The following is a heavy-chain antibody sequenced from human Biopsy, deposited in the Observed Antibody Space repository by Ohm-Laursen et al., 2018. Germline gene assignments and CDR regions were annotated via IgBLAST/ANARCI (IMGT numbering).Heavy chain of an antibody. CDR1: SYTFTDYN. V-gene: IGHV1-2*02. J-gene: IGHJ4*02. CDR2: INFKTGAA. CDR3: ARDPLNGHKHFDY. D-gene: IGHD2-8*01. Sequence: ASVKASCKASSYTFTDYNIHWMRQAPGQGLEWLGYINFKTGAANYAQKFQGTVTMTRDTSISTAYLALGSLRSADTAIYYCARDPLNGHKHFDYWGQGSLVTVSS.